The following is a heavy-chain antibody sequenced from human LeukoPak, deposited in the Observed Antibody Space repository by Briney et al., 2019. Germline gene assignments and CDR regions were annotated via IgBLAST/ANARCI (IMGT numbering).Heavy chain of an antibody. V-gene: IGHV4-59*08. CDR1: GVSISSHY. D-gene: IGHD1-26*01. CDR2: IYYSGST. J-gene: IGHJ6*02. Sequence: KTSETLSLTCTVSGVSISSHYWSWIRQPPGKGLEWIAYIYYSGSTNYNPSLQSRVTISVDTSKNQLSLKVSSVTAADTPVYYCARHMSSGTYPMDVWGQGTTVTVSS. CDR3: ARHMSSGTYPMDV.